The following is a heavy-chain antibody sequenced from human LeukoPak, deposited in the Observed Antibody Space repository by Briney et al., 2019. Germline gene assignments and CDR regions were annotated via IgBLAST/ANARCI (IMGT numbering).Heavy chain of an antibody. J-gene: IGHJ4*02. Sequence: PGGSLRLSCAASGFTFSSYAMHWVRQAPGKGLEWVANIKQDGSEKYYVDSVKGRFTISRDNAKNSLYLQMNSLRAEDTAVYYCARDSSSSSSHLDYWGQGTLVTVSS. CDR2: IKQDGSEK. D-gene: IGHD6-6*01. V-gene: IGHV3-7*01. CDR3: ARDSSSSSSHLDY. CDR1: GFTFSSYA.